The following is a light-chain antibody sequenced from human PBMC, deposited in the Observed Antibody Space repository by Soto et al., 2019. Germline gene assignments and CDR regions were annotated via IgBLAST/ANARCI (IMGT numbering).Light chain of an antibody. Sequence: QSVLTQPASVSGSPGQSMTISCTGTSSDVGGYNYVSWYQHHPGKAPKLILFGVSDRPSGVSHRFSGSKSGNTASLTISGLKAEDAADYYCCSYTSISTVVFGGGTKLTVL. CDR3: CSYTSISTVV. V-gene: IGLV2-14*01. CDR2: GVS. J-gene: IGLJ2*01. CDR1: SSDVGGYNY.